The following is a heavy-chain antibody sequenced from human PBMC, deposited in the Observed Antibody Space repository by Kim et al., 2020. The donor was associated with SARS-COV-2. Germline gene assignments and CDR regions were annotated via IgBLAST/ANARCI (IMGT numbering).Heavy chain of an antibody. D-gene: IGHD5-12*01. J-gene: IGHJ6*02. Sequence: SETLSLTCTVSGGSISSGGYYWSWIRQHPGKGLEWIGYIYYSGSTYYNPSLKSRVTISVDTSKNQFSLKLSSVTAADTAVYYCARWRIRGYDLGVGYYGMDVWGQGTTVTVSS. CDR3: ARWRIRGYDLGVGYYGMDV. V-gene: IGHV4-31*03. CDR1: GGSISSGGYY. CDR2: IYYSGST.